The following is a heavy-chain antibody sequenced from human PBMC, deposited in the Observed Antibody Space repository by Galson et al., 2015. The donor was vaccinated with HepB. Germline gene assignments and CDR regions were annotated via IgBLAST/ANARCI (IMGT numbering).Heavy chain of an antibody. Sequence: SLRLSCAASGFTFSSYGMHWVRQAPGKGLECVAVIWDDGSNRYYADSVKGRFTISRDNSKNTLYLQMNSLRAEDTAVYYCARDNGLMVYAMRLNNWFDPWGQGTLVTVSS. CDR1: GFTFSSYG. CDR3: ARDNGLMVYAMRLNNWFDP. V-gene: IGHV3-33*01. D-gene: IGHD2-8*01. J-gene: IGHJ5*02. CDR2: IWDDGSNR.